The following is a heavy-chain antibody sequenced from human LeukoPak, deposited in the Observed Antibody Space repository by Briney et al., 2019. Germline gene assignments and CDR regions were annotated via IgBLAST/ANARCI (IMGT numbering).Heavy chain of an antibody. D-gene: IGHD5-24*01. CDR3: ARIRDGYNDAYDI. V-gene: IGHV1-46*01. CDR1: GYTFTSYY. CDR2: INPGGDNT. J-gene: IGHJ3*02. Sequence: ASVKVSCKASGYTFTSYYMHWVRQAPGQGLEWMGLINPGGDNTNYAQNFQGRVTMTRDTSASTVYMELSSLRSEDTAIYYCARIRDGYNDAYDIWGQGTVVTVPS.